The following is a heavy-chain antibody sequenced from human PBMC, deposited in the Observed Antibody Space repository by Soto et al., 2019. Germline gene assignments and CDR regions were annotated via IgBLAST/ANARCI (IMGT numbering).Heavy chain of an antibody. V-gene: IGHV3-21*06. CDR2: ISSTTNYI. CDR3: ARESEDLTSTFDY. CDR1: GFTFTRYS. Sequence: EVQLVESGGGLVKPGGSLRLSCAASGFTFTRYSMNWVRQAPGKGLEWVSSISSTTNYIYYGASMKGRFTISRDNAKNSLSLEMNSLRAEDTAVYYCARESEDLTSTFDYWGQGTLVTVSS. J-gene: IGHJ4*02.